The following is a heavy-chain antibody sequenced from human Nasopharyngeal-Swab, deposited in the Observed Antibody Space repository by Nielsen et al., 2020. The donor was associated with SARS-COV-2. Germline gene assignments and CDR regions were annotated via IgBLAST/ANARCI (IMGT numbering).Heavy chain of an antibody. D-gene: IGHD2-15*01. CDR2: ISYAGSNK. Sequence: GESLKISCAASGFTFSSYGMHWVRQAPGKGLEWVAAISYAGSNKYYADSVKGRFTISRDNSKNTLYLQMNSLRAEDTAVYYCAKDGDGGSNDGQPRYCSGGSCYYYYYGMDVWGQGTTVTVSS. V-gene: IGHV3-30*18. J-gene: IGHJ6*02. CDR1: GFTFSSYG. CDR3: AKDGDGGSNDGQPRYCSGGSCYYYYYGMDV.